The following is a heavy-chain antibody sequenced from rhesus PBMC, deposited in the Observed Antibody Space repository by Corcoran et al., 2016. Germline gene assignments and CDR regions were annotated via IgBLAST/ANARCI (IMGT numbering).Heavy chain of an antibody. CDR2: NCGDSTTT. V-gene: IGHV4S10*01. CDR3: ARGTVAYYGLDS. J-gene: IGHJ6*01. Sequence: QVQLQASGAGVVKPSETLSLTCAVSGGSISASYRWSWIRQPPGKGLEWIGYNCGDSTTTHYNPALKRRVTISKDTAKNQFAWKLSAVTAADTAVYYCARGTVAYYGLDSWGQGVVVTVSS. D-gene: IGHD4-29*01. CDR1: GGSISASYR.